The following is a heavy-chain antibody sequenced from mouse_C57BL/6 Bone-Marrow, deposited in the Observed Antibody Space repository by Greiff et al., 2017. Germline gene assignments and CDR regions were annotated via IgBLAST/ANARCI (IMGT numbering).Heavy chain of an antibody. CDR1: GYTFTSYW. D-gene: IGHD1-1*01. V-gene: IGHV1-72*01. Sequence: QVQLKQPGAELVKPGASVKLSCKASGYTFTSYWMHWVKQRPGRGLEWIGRIDPSSGGTKYNEKFKSKATLTVDKPSSTAYMQLSSLTSEDSAVYYCARSYYYGWYFDVWGTGTTVTVSS. CDR3: ARSYYYGWYFDV. J-gene: IGHJ1*03. CDR2: IDPSSGGT.